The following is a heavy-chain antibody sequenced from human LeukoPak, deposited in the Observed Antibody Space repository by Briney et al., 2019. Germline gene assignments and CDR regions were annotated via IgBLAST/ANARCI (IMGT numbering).Heavy chain of an antibody. D-gene: IGHD2-2*02. J-gene: IGHJ6*02. V-gene: IGHV1-46*01. Sequence: GASVKVSCKASGYTFTSYYMHWVRQAPGQGLEWMGIINPSGGSTSYAQKFQGRVTMTRDTSTSTVYMELSSLRSEDTAVYYCARRQLLYGDAYYYYYGMDVWGQGTTVTVSS. CDR2: INPSGGST. CDR1: GYTFTSYY. CDR3: ARRQLLYGDAYYYYYGMDV.